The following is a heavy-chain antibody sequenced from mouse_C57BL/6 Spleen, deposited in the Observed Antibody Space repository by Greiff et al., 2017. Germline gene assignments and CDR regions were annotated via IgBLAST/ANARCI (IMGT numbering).Heavy chain of an antibody. CDR2: IWRGGST. CDR3: AKPDSSGYGYYAMDY. J-gene: IGHJ4*01. D-gene: IGHD3-2*02. Sequence: QVQLKESGPGLVQPSQSLSITCTVSGFSLTSYGVHWVRQSPGKGLEWLGVIWRGGSTDYNAAFMSRLSITKDNSKSQVFFKMNSLQADDTAIYYCAKPDSSGYGYYAMDYWGQGTSVTVSS. CDR1: GFSLTSYG. V-gene: IGHV2-5*01.